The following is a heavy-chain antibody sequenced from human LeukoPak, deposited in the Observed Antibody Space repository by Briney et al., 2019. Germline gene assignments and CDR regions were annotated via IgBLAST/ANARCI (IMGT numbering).Heavy chain of an antibody. CDR1: GFTFSDAW. V-gene: IGHV3-15*01. D-gene: IGHD2-15*01. CDR3: TTRRQDGW. J-gene: IGHJ4*02. Sequence: GGSLRLSCVGSGFTFSDAWMSWVRQAPGKGLEWVGRIKSKSDGGTIDYAAPVKGRFTISRDDSRNTLYLQMNSLKTENTAVYYCTTRRQDGWWGQGTLVTVS. CDR2: IKSKSDGGTI.